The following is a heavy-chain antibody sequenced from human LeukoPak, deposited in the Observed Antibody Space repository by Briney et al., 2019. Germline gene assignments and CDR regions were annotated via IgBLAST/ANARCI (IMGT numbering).Heavy chain of an antibody. D-gene: IGHD4-23*01. CDR3: ARGLGYGGNSYFDY. Sequence: SETLSLTCTVSGGSISSYYWSWIRQPPGKGLEWIGEINHSGSTNYNPSLKSRVTISVDTSKNQFSLKLSSVTAADTAVYYCARGLGYGGNSYFDYWGQGTLVTVSS. CDR2: INHSGST. V-gene: IGHV4-34*01. CDR1: GGSISSYY. J-gene: IGHJ4*02.